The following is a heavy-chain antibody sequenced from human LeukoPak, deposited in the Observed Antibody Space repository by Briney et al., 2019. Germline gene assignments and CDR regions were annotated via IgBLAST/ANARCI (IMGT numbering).Heavy chain of an antibody. CDR3: AHPQGPTSGSYDSFDP. J-gene: IGHJ5*02. CDR2: IHSSGYT. V-gene: IGHV4-4*09. D-gene: IGHD1-26*01. Sequence: SETLSLTCTVSGGSLSGNYWSWIRQPPGQGLEWIAYIHSSGYTNYNPSLMSRVTISIDTSKNQFSLRVTSVTAADTAMYYCAHPQGPTSGSYDSFDPWGQGTLVTVSS. CDR1: GGSLSGNY.